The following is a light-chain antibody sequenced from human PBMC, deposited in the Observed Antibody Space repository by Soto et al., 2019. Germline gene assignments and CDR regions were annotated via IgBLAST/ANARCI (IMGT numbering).Light chain of an antibody. CDR2: GAF. J-gene: IGKJ1*01. CDR1: QDVRNY. CDR3: LQDYSWPWT. Sequence: AIHMTHSPTSLSASFGQRLTITVRASQDVRNYVGWYQQKPGKAPKFLIYGAFSLETGIPSRFSGSGYGTEFTLTINSLLPEDFATYFCLQDYSWPWTFGQGTKV. V-gene: IGKV1-6*01.